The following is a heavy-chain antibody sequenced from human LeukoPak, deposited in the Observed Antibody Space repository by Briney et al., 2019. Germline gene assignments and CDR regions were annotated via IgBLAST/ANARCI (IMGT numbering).Heavy chain of an antibody. CDR1: GGSFSGYY. J-gene: IGHJ3*02. D-gene: IGHD6-13*01. Sequence: LSLTCAVYGGSFSGYYWSWIRQAPGKGLEWVSYISSSSSYTNYADSVKGRFTISRDNAKNSLYLQMNSLRAEDTAVYYCARDGGIAAAGLGNAFDIWGQGTMVTVSS. CDR2: ISSSSSYT. V-gene: IGHV3-11*05. CDR3: ARDGGIAAAGLGNAFDI.